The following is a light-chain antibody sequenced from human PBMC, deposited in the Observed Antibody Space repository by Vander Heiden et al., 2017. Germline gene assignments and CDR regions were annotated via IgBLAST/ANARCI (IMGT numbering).Light chain of an antibody. CDR3: ETWDSNIRV. CDR2: LEGSGDY. Sequence: PVLTQSSSASASLGSSVKLTCTLSSGHSSYIIAWHQQQPGKAPRYLMKLEGSGDYNKGSGVPDRFSGSSSGADRYLTISNLQSEDEADYYCETWDSNIRVYGGGTKLTVL. CDR1: SGHSSYI. J-gene: IGLJ3*02. V-gene: IGLV4-60*03.